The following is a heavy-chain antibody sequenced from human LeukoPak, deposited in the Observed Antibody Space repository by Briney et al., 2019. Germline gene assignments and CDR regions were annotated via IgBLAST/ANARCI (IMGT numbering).Heavy chain of an antibody. CDR2: IYYSGST. J-gene: IGHJ4*02. CDR1: GGSISGSSYY. V-gene: IGHV4-39*07. CDR3: ARGKYYGDSDY. Sequence: SETLSLTCTVSGGSISGSSYYWGWIRQPPGKGLEWIGSIYYSGSTYYNPSLKSRVTISVDTSKNQFSLNLRSVTAADTAVYYCARGKYYGDSDYWGQGTLVTVSS. D-gene: IGHD3-3*01.